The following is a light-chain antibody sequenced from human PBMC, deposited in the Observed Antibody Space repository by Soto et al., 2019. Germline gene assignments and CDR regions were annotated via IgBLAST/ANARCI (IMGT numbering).Light chain of an antibody. CDR1: SSNIGSNY. CDR3: AALDDSLSRRYV. V-gene: IGLV1-47*01. Sequence: QSVLTQTPSASGTPGQRVTISCSGSSSNIGSNYVYWYQQLPGTAPKLLIHRNNQRPSGVPDRFSGSKSGTSASLAISGLRSEDEADYYCAALDDSLSRRYVFGTGTKLTVL. CDR2: RNN. J-gene: IGLJ1*01.